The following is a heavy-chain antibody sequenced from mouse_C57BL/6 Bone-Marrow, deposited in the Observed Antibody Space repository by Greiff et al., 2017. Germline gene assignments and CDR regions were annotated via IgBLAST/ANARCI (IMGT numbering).Heavy chain of an antibody. CDR1: GFTFSDYY. CDR2: INYDGSST. V-gene: IGHV5-16*01. D-gene: IGHD2-3*01. CDR3: AREGGYFYYAMDY. J-gene: IGHJ4*01. Sequence: EVQLQESEGGLVQPGSSMKLSCTASGFTFSDYYMAWVRQVPEKGLEWVANINYDGSSTYYLDSLKSRFIISRDNAKNILYLQMSSLKSEDTATYYCAREGGYFYYAMDYWGQGTSVTVSS.